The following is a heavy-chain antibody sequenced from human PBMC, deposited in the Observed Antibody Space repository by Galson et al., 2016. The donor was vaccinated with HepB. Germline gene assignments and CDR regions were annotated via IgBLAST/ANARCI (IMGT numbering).Heavy chain of an antibody. CDR3: AGGVYNYGVLLPFEF. CDR1: VGATSSRSYH. Sequence: SETLSLTCTVSVGATSSRSYHWGWIRQPPGKGLEWIGNIYYSGTTYANPSLKSRVTISVDKSKTQFSLKLSSVTAADTAVYYCAGGVYNYGVLLPFEFWGQGTLVTVSS. D-gene: IGHD5-18*01. CDR2: IYYSGTT. J-gene: IGHJ4*02. V-gene: IGHV4-39*01.